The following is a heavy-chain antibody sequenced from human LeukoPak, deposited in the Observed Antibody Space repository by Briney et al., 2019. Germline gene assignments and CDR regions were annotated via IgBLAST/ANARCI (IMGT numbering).Heavy chain of an antibody. Sequence: GSLRLSCAASGFTFSSYAMSWIRQPAGKGLEWIGRIYTSGSTNYNPSLKSRVTMSVDTSKNQFSLKLSSVTAADTAVYYCARDRGYYGSGSYFLGPTDTNWFDPWGQGTLVTVSS. CDR1: GFTFSSYA. CDR2: IYTSGST. J-gene: IGHJ5*02. D-gene: IGHD3-10*01. V-gene: IGHV4-4*07. CDR3: ARDRGYYGSGSYFLGPTDTNWFDP.